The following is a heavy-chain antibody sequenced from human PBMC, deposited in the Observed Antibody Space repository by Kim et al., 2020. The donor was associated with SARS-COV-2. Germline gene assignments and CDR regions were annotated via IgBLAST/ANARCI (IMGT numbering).Heavy chain of an antibody. Sequence: GGSLRLSCAASGFTVSSNYMSWVRQAPGKGLEWVSVIYSGGSTYYADSVKGRFTISRDNSKNTLYLQMNSLRAEDTAVYYCARVQGGNGGFYYFDYWGQGTLVTVSS. CDR2: IYSGGST. CDR1: GFTVSSNY. V-gene: IGHV3-66*01. D-gene: IGHD3-16*01. J-gene: IGHJ4*02. CDR3: ARVQGGNGGFYYFDY.